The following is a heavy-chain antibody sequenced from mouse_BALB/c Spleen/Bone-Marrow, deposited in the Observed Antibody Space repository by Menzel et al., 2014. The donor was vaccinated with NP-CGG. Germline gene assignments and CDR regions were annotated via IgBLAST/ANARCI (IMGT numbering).Heavy chain of an antibody. J-gene: IGHJ3*01. D-gene: IGHD1-1*01. CDR1: GFSLTSYG. Sequence: VKLMDSGPGLVAPSQSLSITCTVSGFSLTSYGVHWVRQPPGKGLEWLGVIWAGGSTNYNSAPMSRLSISKDNSKSQVFLKMNSLQTDDTAMYYCAREGGYYYGSRVAWFAYWGQGTLVTVSA. CDR2: IWAGGST. CDR3: AREGGYYYGSRVAWFAY. V-gene: IGHV2-9*02.